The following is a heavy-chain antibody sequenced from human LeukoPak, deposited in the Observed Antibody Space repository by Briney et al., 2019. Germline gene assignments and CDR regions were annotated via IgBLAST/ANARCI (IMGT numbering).Heavy chain of an antibody. V-gene: IGHV4-4*07. J-gene: IGHJ5*02. CDR3: ARVVVPAAMGPDWFDP. CDR1: GGSISCYY. Sequence: PSETLSLTXTVSGGSISCYYWSWIRQPAGKGLEWIGRIYTSGSTNYNPSLKSRVTMSVDTSKNQFSLKLSSVTAADTAVYYCARVVVPAAMGPDWFDPWGQGTLVTVSS. CDR2: IYTSGST. D-gene: IGHD2-2*01.